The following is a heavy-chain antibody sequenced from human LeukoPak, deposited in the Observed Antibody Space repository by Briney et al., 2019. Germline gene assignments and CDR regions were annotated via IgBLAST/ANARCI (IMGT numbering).Heavy chain of an antibody. J-gene: IGHJ4*02. CDR3: ARDQVIAPAVDY. CDR1: GGSISSGDYY. D-gene: IGHD2-2*01. Sequence: PSQTLSLTCTVSGGSISSGDYYWSWIRQPPGKGLEWIGYIYYSGSTYYNPSLKGRVTISVDTSKNQFSLKLSSVTAADTAVYYCARDQVIAPAVDYWGQGTLVTVSS. CDR2: IYYSGST. V-gene: IGHV4-30-4*08.